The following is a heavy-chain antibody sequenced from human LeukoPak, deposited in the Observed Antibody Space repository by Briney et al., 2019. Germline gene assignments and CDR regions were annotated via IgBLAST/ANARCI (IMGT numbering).Heavy chain of an antibody. J-gene: IGHJ4*02. Sequence: GGSLRLSCAASGFTFSSYGMHWVRQAPGKGLEWVAVISYDGSNKYYADSVKGRFTISRDNSKNTLYLQMNSLRAEDTAVYYCAKPRVRGVIITGYIDYWGQGTLVTVSS. CDR2: ISYDGSNK. CDR1: GFTFSSYG. V-gene: IGHV3-30*18. D-gene: IGHD3-10*01. CDR3: AKPRVRGVIITGYIDY.